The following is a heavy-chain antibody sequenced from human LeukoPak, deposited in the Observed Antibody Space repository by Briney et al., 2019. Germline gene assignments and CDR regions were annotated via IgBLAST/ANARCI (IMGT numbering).Heavy chain of an antibody. CDR3: ARHPSIAATDPMDY. V-gene: IGHV5-51*01. D-gene: IGHD2-15*01. CDR1: GYTFTNHW. J-gene: IGHJ4*01. CDR2: IFPGDSDA. Sequence: GESLKISCKGSGYTFTNHWIGWVRQMPGKGLEWMGIIFPGDSDARYSPSFQGQVTISVDKSSTTTYLHWASLKASDTAVYYCARHPSIAATDPMDYWGQGTLITVSS.